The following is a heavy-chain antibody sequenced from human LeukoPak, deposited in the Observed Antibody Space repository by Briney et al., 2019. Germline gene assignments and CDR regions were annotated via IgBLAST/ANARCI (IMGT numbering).Heavy chain of an antibody. CDR3: SRDLSSTAYWELDY. Sequence: ASVKVSCKASGYIFTDYFIHWVRQAPGQGPEWMGRVNPKNDDTYYAQTFQGRVTVTGATSISTAYMDLTTLRSDDTAIYYCSRDLSSTAYWELDYWGQGTLVTVSS. CDR2: VNPKNDDT. CDR1: GYIFTDYF. D-gene: IGHD3-10*01. J-gene: IGHJ4*02. V-gene: IGHV1-2*06.